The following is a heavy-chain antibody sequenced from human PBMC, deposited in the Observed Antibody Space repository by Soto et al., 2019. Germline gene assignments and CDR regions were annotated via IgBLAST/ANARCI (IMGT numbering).Heavy chain of an antibody. CDR3: AKCRPRQVFGVVIIPSASYYGMDV. Sequence: GGSLRLSCAASGFTFSSYAMSWVRQAPGKGLEWVSAISGSGGSTYYADSVKGRFTISRDNSKNTLYLQMNSLRAEDTAVYYCAKCRPRQVFGVVIIPSASYYGMDVWGQGTTVTVSS. J-gene: IGHJ6*02. D-gene: IGHD3-3*01. CDR2: ISGSGGST. V-gene: IGHV3-23*01. CDR1: GFTFSSYA.